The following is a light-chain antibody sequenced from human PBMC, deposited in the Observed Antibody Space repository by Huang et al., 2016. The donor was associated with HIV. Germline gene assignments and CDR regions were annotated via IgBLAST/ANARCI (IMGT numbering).Light chain of an antibody. Sequence: DIQMTQSPSTLSAPVGDKVTITCRASQSVSTWLAWYHQKPGKAPKLLIYKASNLHSGVPSSFSGSGSGTDFTLTISGLQPDDSATYYCQQYDSYPLTFGGGTKLEIK. J-gene: IGKJ4*01. CDR1: QSVSTW. CDR3: QQYDSYPLT. CDR2: KAS. V-gene: IGKV1-5*03.